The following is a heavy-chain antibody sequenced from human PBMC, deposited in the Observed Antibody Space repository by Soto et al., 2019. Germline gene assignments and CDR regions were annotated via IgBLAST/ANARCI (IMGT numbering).Heavy chain of an antibody. CDR2: LYHSGSP. D-gene: IGHD6-19*01. V-gene: IGHV4-59*08. CDR1: GGSTSHYY. CDR3: ARTLSGWRYGPLDY. J-gene: IGHJ4*02. Sequence: SETLSLTCTVSGGSTSHYYWNWIRQPPGKEPEWIGNLYHSGSPNYNPSLKTRVTLSLDTSKNQFSLNLSSVTAADTAVYYCARTLSGWRYGPLDYWGQGIQVTVSS.